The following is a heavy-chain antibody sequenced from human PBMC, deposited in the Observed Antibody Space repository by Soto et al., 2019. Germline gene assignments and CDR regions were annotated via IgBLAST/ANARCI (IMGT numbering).Heavy chain of an antibody. V-gene: IGHV4-34*01. CDR3: ARGNWFDP. CDR2: INHSGST. Sequence: SETLSLTCAVYGGSFSDYDWSWIRQPPGKGLEWIGEINHSGSTIYNPSLRGRVTMSVDASQKHFSLRLTSVTAADTAVYYCARGNWFDPWGQGTLVTVSS. J-gene: IGHJ5*02. CDR1: GGSFSDYD.